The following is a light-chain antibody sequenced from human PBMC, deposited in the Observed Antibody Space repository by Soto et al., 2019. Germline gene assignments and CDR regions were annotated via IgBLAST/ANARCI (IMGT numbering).Light chain of an antibody. V-gene: IGKV4-1*01. CDR3: KQYFPIPGT. CDR1: QSILFTSKNKNY. Sequence: DIVMTQSPDSLTVSLGERATINCKSSQSILFTSKNKNYLAWYQQKPGQPPKLLTYWASTRESGVPDRFSGSGFETVFTLTISSLQAEDVAVYYCKQYFPIPGTFAQGTKVEI. CDR2: WAS. J-gene: IGKJ1*01.